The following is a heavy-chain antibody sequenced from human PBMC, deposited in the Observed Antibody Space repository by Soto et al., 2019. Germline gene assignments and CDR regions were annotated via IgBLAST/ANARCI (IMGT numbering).Heavy chain of an antibody. CDR1: GGSFTGYY. V-gene: IGHV4-34*01. CDR3: ATSYFDFWSGYYRGYYFDY. CDR2: INHRGST. J-gene: IGHJ4*02. D-gene: IGHD3-3*01. Sequence: QVHLQQWGAGLLKPSETLSLTCAVYGGSFTGYYWSWIRQPPGKGLEWIGEINHRGSTNYNPSLWRRVTISVDTSKNQFSLKLNSVAAADTAVYYCATSYFDFWSGYYRGYYFDYWGQGTLVTV.